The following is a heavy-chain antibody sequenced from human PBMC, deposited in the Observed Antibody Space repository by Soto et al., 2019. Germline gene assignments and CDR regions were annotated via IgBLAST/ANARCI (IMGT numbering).Heavy chain of an antibody. Sequence: QVQLVQSGAEVKKPGSSVKVSCKASGGTFNSYAISWVRQAPGQGLEWMGGIIPIFGTANYAQKFQGRVTITADESTSTAYMELSSLRSEDTAVYYCARCEPPEGRQLGPACAFDIWGQGTMVTVSS. V-gene: IGHV1-69*01. CDR2: IIPIFGTA. CDR1: GGTFNSYA. D-gene: IGHD6-6*01. J-gene: IGHJ3*02. CDR3: ARCEPPEGRQLGPACAFDI.